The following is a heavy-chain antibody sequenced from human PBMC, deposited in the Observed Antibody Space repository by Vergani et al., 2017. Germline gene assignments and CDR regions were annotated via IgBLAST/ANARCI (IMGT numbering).Heavy chain of an antibody. Sequence: QVQLQQWGAGLLKPSETLSLTCAVSGGSFSGYYWSWIRQPPGKGLEWIWEINHSGSTNYNPYLKSRGSISVDTSTNQFPLKLSSVTAADTAVYYWARGRGYYGSGSYFSSYYYYGMDVWGQGTTVTVSS. CDR3: ARGRGYYGSGSYFSSYYYYGMDV. J-gene: IGHJ6*02. V-gene: IGHV4-34*01. CDR2: INHSGST. D-gene: IGHD3-10*01. CDR1: GGSFSGYY.